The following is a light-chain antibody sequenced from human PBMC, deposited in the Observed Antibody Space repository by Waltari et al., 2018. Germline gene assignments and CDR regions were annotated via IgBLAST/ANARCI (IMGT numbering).Light chain of an antibody. CDR2: EVS. V-gene: IGKV2D-29*01. CDR3: MQSLLLPWT. J-gene: IGKJ1*01. Sequence: IVMTQTPITLSVTPGQPASISCKSSQSPLDSDGKTFLNWYLQRPGQPPQLLIYEVSHGLWGVPDRFSGSGSGTDFTLKISRVAAEDVGVYYCMQSLLLPWTVGQGTRVEIK. CDR1: QSPLDSDGKTF.